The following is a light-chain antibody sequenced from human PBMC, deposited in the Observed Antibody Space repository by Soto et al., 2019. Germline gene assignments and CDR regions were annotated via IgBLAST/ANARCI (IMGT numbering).Light chain of an antibody. Sequence: QSVLTQPASVSGSPGQSITISCTGSSRNVGGYNYVSWYQQHPGKAPKLMIYDVRNRPSGVSNRFSGSKSVNTASLTISGLQAEDEADYYCSSYTTISTYLFGTGTKVTVL. V-gene: IGLV2-14*01. CDR2: DVR. CDR1: SRNVGGYNY. J-gene: IGLJ1*01. CDR3: SSYTTISTYL.